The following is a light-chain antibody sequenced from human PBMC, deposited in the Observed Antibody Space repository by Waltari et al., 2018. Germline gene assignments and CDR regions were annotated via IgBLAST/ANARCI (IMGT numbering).Light chain of an antibody. CDR1: SSDVGRYNF. Sequence: QSALTQPASVSGSPGQSITISCTGSSSDVGRYNFVSWYQQHPGKAPKLMIYDVTDRPSGVSNRFSGSKSGNTASLTISGLQPEDEADYYCSSHTTSSTLVFDGGTRVTVL. CDR3: SSHTTSSTLV. V-gene: IGLV2-14*03. J-gene: IGLJ3*02. CDR2: DVT.